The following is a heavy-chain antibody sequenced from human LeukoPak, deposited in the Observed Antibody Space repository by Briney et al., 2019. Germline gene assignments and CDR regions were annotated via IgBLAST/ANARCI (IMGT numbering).Heavy chain of an antibody. J-gene: IGHJ4*02. CDR1: GYSISSGYY. CDR2: IYHNGNT. D-gene: IGHD5-18*01. Sequence: PSETLSLTCAVSGYSISSGYYWGWIRQPPGQGLEGIGTIYHNGNTYYNPSLKSRVTISVDTSKNQFSLKLSSVTAADTAVYYCARVRYNYGDSDYWGQGTLVTVSS. CDR3: ARVRYNYGDSDY. V-gene: IGHV4-38-2*01.